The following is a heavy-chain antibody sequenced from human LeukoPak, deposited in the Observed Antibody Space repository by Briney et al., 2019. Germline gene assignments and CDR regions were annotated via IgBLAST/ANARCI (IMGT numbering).Heavy chain of an antibody. CDR3: ASKYCGGDCYNDAFDI. D-gene: IGHD2-21*02. V-gene: IGHV1-8*03. CDR2: MNPNSGNT. J-gene: IGHJ3*02. CDR1: GYTFTSYD. Sequence: ASVKVSCKASGYTFTSYDINWVRQATGQGLEWMGWMNPNSGNTGYAQKFQGRVTITRNTSISTAYMELSSLRSEDTAVYYCASKYCGGDCYNDAFDIWGQGTMVTVSS.